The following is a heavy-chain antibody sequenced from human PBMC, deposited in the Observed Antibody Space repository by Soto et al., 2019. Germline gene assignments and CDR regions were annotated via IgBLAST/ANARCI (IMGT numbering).Heavy chain of an antibody. CDR3: ATRSPAFDY. V-gene: IGHV1-18*01. CDR2: ISTYKGNT. CDR1: GYTFTSYG. J-gene: IGHJ4*02. Sequence: QVQLVQSGPEVKKPGASVKVSCKTSGYTFTSYGISWVRQAPGQGLEWMGWISTYKGNTNYAQKCQGRATMTTATTTSTAYMDLRSLRSDDTAVYYDATRSPAFDYWGQGTLVTVSS.